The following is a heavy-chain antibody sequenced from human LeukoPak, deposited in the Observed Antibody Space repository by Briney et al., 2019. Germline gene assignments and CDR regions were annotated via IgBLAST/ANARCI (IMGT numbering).Heavy chain of an antibody. CDR1: GFSFSDYG. Sequence: PGGSLRLSCGASGFSFSDYGMHWVRQAPGKGLEWVAVIWYDGSNKYYADSVKGRFTISRDNSKNTLYLQMNSLRAEDTAVYYCAREALMTPLDYWGQGTLVTVSS. D-gene: IGHD3-16*01. J-gene: IGHJ4*02. CDR2: IWYDGSNK. V-gene: IGHV3-33*08. CDR3: AREALMTPLDY.